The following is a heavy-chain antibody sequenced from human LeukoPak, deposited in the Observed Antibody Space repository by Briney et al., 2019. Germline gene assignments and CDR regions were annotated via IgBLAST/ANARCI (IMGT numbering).Heavy chain of an antibody. D-gene: IGHD4-11*01. CDR2: ISAYNGNT. Sequence: ASVNVSCKASGYTFTSYGISWVRQAPGQGLEWMGWISAYNGNTNYAQKLQGRVTMTTDTSTSTAYMELRSLRSDDTAVYNCARGIPMYSNWNWFDPWGQGTLVTVSS. V-gene: IGHV1-18*01. CDR1: GYTFTSYG. CDR3: ARGIPMYSNWNWFDP. J-gene: IGHJ5*02.